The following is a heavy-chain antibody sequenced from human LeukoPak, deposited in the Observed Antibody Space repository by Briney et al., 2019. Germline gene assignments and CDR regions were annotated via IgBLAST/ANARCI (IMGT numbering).Heavy chain of an antibody. D-gene: IGHD7-27*01. V-gene: IGHV7-4-1*02. CDR3: AREAGDGNYYYYYMDV. CDR2: INTNTGNP. J-gene: IGHJ6*03. CDR1: GYTFTSYA. Sequence: GASVKVSCKASGYTFTSYAMNWVRQAPGQGLEWMGWINTNTGNPTYAQGFTGRFVFSLDTSVSTAYLQISSLKAEDTAVYYCAREAGDGNYYYYYMDVWGKGTTVTVSS.